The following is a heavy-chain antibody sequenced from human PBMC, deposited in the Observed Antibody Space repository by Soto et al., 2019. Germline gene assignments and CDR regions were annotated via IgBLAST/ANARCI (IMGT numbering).Heavy chain of an antibody. CDR2: IGPESGAT. CDR3: GRGRSGQIVVFY. Sequence: ASVKVSCKASGYTFTGNYIHWVRQAPEQGPEWMGEIGPESGATRYAEKFQGRVTMTLDTSITTVYMELKNLSPDDTAVYYCGRGRSGQIVVFYWGQGTPVTVSS. D-gene: IGHD1-26*01. V-gene: IGHV1-2*02. CDR1: GYTFTGNY. J-gene: IGHJ4*02.